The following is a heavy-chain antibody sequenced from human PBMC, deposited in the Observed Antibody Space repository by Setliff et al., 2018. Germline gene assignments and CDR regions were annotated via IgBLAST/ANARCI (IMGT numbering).Heavy chain of an antibody. D-gene: IGHD3-3*01. CDR3: SRERFYNSWSGPSITAPHDAFDI. Sequence: GASVKVSCKASGYTLTKYQMHWVRQAPGQGLEWMGIINPTGGLTRYAQKFQGRVTMTRDTSTSTVYLEVSSLRSADTAVYFCSRERFYNSWSGPSITAPHDAFDIWGQGTMVTVSS. J-gene: IGHJ3*02. CDR2: INPTGGLT. CDR1: GYTLTKYQ. V-gene: IGHV1-46*03.